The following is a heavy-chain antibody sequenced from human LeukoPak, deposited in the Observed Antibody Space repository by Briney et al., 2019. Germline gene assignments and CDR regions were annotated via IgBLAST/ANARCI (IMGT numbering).Heavy chain of an antibody. CDR3: ARNRDGYNSFDY. CDR1: GGSINNSGYY. Sequence: PSETLSLTCTVSGGSINNSGYYWSWIRQHPGKGLEWIGYIYYSGSSYYNPSLRSRVTISVDTSKNHFSLKLSSVTAADTAVYYCARNRDGYNSFDYWGQGTLVTVSS. J-gene: IGHJ4*02. CDR2: IYYSGSS. D-gene: IGHD5-24*01. V-gene: IGHV4-31*03.